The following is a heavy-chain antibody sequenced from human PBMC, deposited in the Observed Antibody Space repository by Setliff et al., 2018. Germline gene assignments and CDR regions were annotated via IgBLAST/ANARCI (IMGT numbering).Heavy chain of an antibody. J-gene: IGHJ4*02. D-gene: IGHD5-12*01. CDR3: AKGGSTQVFDY. V-gene: IGHV4-34*01. Sequence: PSETLSLTCAVYGGSLSGYYWSWIRQSPGKGLEWIGEINQSGSTIRRPSLKSRVTFSVDTSKNQFSLQLSSVTAADTAMYYCAKGGSTQVFDYWGQGTLVTVSS. CDR1: GGSLSGYY. CDR2: INQSGST.